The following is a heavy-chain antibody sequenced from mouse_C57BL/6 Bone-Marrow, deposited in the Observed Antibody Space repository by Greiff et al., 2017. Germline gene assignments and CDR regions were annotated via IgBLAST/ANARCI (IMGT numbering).Heavy chain of an antibody. D-gene: IGHD1-1*01. CDR2: IDPANGNT. CDR3: APYYYGGSYGDY. J-gene: IGHJ2*01. Sequence: EVQLQQSVAELVRPGASVKLSCTASGFNIKNTYMHWVKQRPERGLEWIGRIDPANGNTKYAPKFQGKATITADTSSNTAYLQLSSLTSEDTAIYYYAPYYYGGSYGDYWGQGTTLTVSS. CDR1: GFNIKNTY. V-gene: IGHV14-3*01.